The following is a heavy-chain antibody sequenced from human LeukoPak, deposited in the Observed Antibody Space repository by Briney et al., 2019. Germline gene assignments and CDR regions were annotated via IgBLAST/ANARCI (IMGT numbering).Heavy chain of an antibody. CDR2: ISSSSSTI. CDR1: GFIFSTSY. CDR3: ATATSWPYYYGINV. J-gene: IGHJ6*02. Sequence: PGGSLRLSCAASGFIFSTSYMNWVRQAPGKGLEWVSYISSSSSTIYYADSVKGRFTISRDNAKNSLFLQMNSLRGEDTAVYYCATATSWPYYYGINVWGQGTTVTVSS. D-gene: IGHD5-12*01. V-gene: IGHV3-48*01.